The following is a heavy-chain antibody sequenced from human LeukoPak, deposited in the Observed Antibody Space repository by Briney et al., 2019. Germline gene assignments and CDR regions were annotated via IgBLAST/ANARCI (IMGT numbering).Heavy chain of an antibody. CDR3: AREGYSYDRSGYSLYYFDY. V-gene: IGHV3-72*01. CDR1: GFTFSDHY. D-gene: IGHD3-22*01. CDR2: TRNKADSYTT. Sequence: PGGSLRLSCAVSGFTFSDHYMDWVRQAPGKGLEWVGRTRNKADSYTTEYAASVKGRFTISRDDSKNSLFLQMNSLKTEDTAVYYCAREGYSYDRSGYSLYYFDYWGQGTLVTVFS. J-gene: IGHJ4*02.